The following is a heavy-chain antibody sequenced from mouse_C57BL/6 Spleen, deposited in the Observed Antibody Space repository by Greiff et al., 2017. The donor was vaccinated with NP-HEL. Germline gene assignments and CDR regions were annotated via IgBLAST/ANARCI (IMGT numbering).Heavy chain of an antibody. V-gene: IGHV1-61*01. Sequence: QVQLQQPGAELVRPGSSVKLSCKASGYTFTSYWMDWVKQRPGQGLEWIGNIYPSDSETHYNQKFKDKATLTVDKSSSTAYMQLSSLTSEDSAVYYCARGDSFFDYWGQGTTRTVSS. CDR3: ARGDSFFDY. CDR2: IYPSDSET. CDR1: GYTFTSYW. J-gene: IGHJ2*01.